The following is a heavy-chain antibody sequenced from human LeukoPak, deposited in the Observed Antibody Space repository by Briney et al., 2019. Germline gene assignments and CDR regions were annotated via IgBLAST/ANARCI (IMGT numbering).Heavy chain of an antibody. J-gene: IGHJ3*02. CDR2: IYYSGST. V-gene: IGHV4-59*01. CDR3: ARASFFLSSVDI. D-gene: IGHD3-3*01. Sequence: SETLSLTCTVSGGSISSYYWSWIRQPPGKGLEWIGYIYYSGSTNHNPSLKSRVTISVDTSKNQFSLKLSSVTAADTAVYYCARASFFLSSVDIWGQGTMVTVSS. CDR1: GGSISSYY.